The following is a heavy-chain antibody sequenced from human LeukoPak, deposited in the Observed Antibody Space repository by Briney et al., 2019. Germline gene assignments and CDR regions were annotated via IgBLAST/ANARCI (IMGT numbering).Heavy chain of an antibody. CDR2: INHSGST. Sequence: PSETLSLICAVYGGSFSGYYWSWIRQPPGKGLEWIGEINHSGSTNYNPSLKSRVTISVNTSKNQFSLKLGSVTAADTAVYYCARGQHSSSWYGGGYFDYWGQGTLVTVSS. CDR1: GGSFSGYY. J-gene: IGHJ4*02. CDR3: ARGQHSSSWYGGGYFDY. V-gene: IGHV4-34*01. D-gene: IGHD6-13*01.